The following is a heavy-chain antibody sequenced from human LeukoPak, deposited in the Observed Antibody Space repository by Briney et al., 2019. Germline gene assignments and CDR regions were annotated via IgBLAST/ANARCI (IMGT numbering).Heavy chain of an antibody. CDR2: IKQDGSEK. V-gene: IGHV3-7*01. Sequence: HPGGSLRLSRAASGFTFSSYWMSWVRQAPGKGLEWVANIKQDGSEKYYVDSVKGRFTISRDNAKNSLYLQMNSLRAEDTAVYYCARAKRSALSGYWGQGTLVTVSS. D-gene: IGHD6-25*01. CDR3: ARAKRSALSGY. J-gene: IGHJ4*02. CDR1: GFTFSSYW.